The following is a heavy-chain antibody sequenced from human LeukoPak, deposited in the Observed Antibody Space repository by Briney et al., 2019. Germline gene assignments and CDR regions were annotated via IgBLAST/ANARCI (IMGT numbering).Heavy chain of an antibody. D-gene: IGHD1-1*01. Sequence: PVASVKVSCKASGYSFTTYDINWVRQASGQGLEWMGWMNPHNGNTGYAQKFRGRVTMTRDTSINTAYMELSSLGSEDTAVYYCVRTVQRERQEDFWGQGTLVTVSS. CDR2: MNPHNGNT. J-gene: IGHJ4*02. CDR3: VRTVQRERQEDF. CDR1: GYSFTTYD. V-gene: IGHV1-8*01.